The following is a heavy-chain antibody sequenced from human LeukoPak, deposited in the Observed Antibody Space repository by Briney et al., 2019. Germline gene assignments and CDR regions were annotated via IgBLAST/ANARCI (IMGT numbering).Heavy chain of an antibody. CDR3: ARDSSRLGSWYGVNDY. D-gene: IGHD6-13*01. CDR2: IYSGGST. Sequence: GGSLRLSCAASGFTFSSYWMSWVRQAPGKGLEWVSVIYSGGSTYYADSVKGRFTISRDNSKNTLYLQMNSLRAEDTAVYYCARDSSRLGSWYGVNDYWGQGTLVTVSS. J-gene: IGHJ4*02. CDR1: GFTFSSYW. V-gene: IGHV3-66*01.